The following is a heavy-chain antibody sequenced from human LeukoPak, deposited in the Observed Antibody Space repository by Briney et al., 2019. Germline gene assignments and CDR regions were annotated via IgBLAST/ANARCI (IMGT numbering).Heavy chain of an antibody. D-gene: IGHD7-27*01. CDR2: IDPSDSDI. CDR1: GFNFTSYW. V-gene: IGHV5-51*01. CDR3: ARQTAMGRSGDY. Sequence: GESLETSRKAPGFNFTSYWNGWGRPVPGKGLEGRGIIDPSDSDILYTPSFQGQVPNSPNKPLSTAYLQWNSLKASDTAIYSCARQTAMGRSGDYWGQGTLVTVSS. J-gene: IGHJ4*02.